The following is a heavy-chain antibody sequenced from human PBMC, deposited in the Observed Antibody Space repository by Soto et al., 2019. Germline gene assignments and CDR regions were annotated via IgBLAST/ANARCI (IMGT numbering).Heavy chain of an antibody. J-gene: IGHJ4*02. CDR1: GFIFTDYS. V-gene: IGHV3-11*01. CDR3: ARDTKRRDGYNFDS. D-gene: IGHD5-12*01. CDR2: ISNGDETT. Sequence: QVQLVESGGGLVEPGGSLRLSCSASGFIFTDYSMTWIRQAPGKGLEWVSYISNGDETTQYADSVKGRFSVSRDNAKKVLFLQMTSLRVDDTDVYYCARDTKRRDGYNFDSWGRGALVTVAS.